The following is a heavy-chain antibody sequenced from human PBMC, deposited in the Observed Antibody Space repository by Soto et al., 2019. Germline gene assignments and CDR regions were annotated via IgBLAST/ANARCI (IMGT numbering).Heavy chain of an antibody. Sequence: ESGGGVVQPGRSLRLSCAASGFTFSAFGMHWVRQAPGKGLEWVAVISNDGNSEHYADSVKVRFTISRDNSKNTFYLQMNSLSVEDTAVYYCAKTITTVGVSSTGRGALLDNWGQGILVSVSS. CDR1: GFTFSAFG. V-gene: IGHV3-30*18. CDR2: ISNDGNSE. J-gene: IGHJ4*02. D-gene: IGHD3-3*01. CDR3: AKTITTVGVSSTGRGALLDN.